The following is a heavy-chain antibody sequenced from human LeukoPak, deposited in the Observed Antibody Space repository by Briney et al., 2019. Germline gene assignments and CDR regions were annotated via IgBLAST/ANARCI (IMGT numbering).Heavy chain of an antibody. Sequence: TGRSLILSCAASGFTFSSYAMHWVRQAPGKGLEWVTIISYDGTNKYYADSVKGRFTISRDNSKNTLFLQMNSLRAEDTAVYYCARSNYYDSRSWGFDIWGQGTMVTVSS. CDR2: ISYDGTNK. V-gene: IGHV3-30*04. D-gene: IGHD3-22*01. J-gene: IGHJ3*02. CDR3: ARSNYYDSRSWGFDI. CDR1: GFTFSSYA.